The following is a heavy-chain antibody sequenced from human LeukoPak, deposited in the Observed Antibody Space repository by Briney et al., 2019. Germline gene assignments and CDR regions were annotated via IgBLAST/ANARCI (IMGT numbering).Heavy chain of an antibody. J-gene: IGHJ3*02. D-gene: IGHD6-25*01. CDR1: GGSISSGSYY. CDR2: IYTSGST. Sequence: PSQTLSLTCTVSGGSISSGSYYWSWIRQPAGKGLEWIGRIYTSGSTNYNPSLKSRVTISVDTSKNQFSLKLSSVTAADTAVYYCARPYSSDEDAFDIWGQGTMVTVSS. CDR3: ARPYSSDEDAFDI. V-gene: IGHV4-61*02.